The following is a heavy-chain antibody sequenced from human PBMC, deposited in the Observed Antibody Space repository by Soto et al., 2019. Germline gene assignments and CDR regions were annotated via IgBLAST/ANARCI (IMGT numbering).Heavy chain of an antibody. V-gene: IGHV3-33*01. J-gene: IGHJ4*02. CDR2: IWYDGSNE. D-gene: IGHD5-12*01. Sequence: GGSLRLSCAASGFSFSTYGMHWVRQAPGKGLEWVAVIWYDGSNEYYADSVKGRFTISRDSSTNALYLQMNSLRAEDTAVYYCARDWLSHCFAYWGQGSPVTVSS. CDR1: GFSFSTYG. CDR3: ARDWLSHCFAY.